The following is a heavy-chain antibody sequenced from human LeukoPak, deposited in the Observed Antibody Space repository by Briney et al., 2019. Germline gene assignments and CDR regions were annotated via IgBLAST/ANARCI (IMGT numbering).Heavy chain of an antibody. CDR1: GGSISSYY. CDR3: ARSLLTGYDSTGYSYYFDY. Sequence: SETLSLTCTVSGGSISSYYWSWIRQPAGKGLEWIGRIYTSGSTNYNPSLKSRVTMSVDTSKNQFSLKLSSVAAADTAVYYCARSLLTGYDSTGYSYYFDYWGQGTLVTVSS. D-gene: IGHD3-22*01. CDR2: IYTSGST. J-gene: IGHJ4*02. V-gene: IGHV4-4*07.